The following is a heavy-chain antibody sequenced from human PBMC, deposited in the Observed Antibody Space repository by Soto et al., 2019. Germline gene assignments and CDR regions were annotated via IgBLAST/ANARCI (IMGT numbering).Heavy chain of an antibody. Sequence: PVGSLRLSCAASGFTFSDYYMSWIRQAPGKGLEWVSDISSSGSTIYYADSVKGRFTISRDNAKNSLFLQMNGLRAEDTAVYYCARDSSLYCSGGRCYVDYWGQGTLVTVSS. CDR1: GFTFSDYY. V-gene: IGHV3-11*01. J-gene: IGHJ4*02. CDR2: ISSSGSTI. CDR3: ARDSSLYCSGGRCYVDY. D-gene: IGHD2-15*01.